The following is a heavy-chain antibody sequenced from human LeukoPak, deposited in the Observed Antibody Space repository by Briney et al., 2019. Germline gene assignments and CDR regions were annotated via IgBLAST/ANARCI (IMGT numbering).Heavy chain of an antibody. CDR1: GGTFSSYA. CDR3: ARIRLIDYYYGMDV. J-gene: IGHJ6*02. V-gene: IGHV1-18*01. Sequence: ASVKVSCKASGGTFSSYAISWVRQAPGQGLEWMGWISAYNGNTNYAQKLQGRVTMTTDTSTSTAYMELRSLRSDDTAVYYCARIRLIDYYYGMDVWGQGTTVTVSS. D-gene: IGHD2-15*01. CDR2: ISAYNGNT.